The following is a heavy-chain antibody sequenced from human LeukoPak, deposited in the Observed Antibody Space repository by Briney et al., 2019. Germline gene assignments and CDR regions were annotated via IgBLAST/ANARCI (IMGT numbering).Heavy chain of an antibody. Sequence: GGSLRLSCAASGSTFSDYSMNWVRQAPGQGLEWVSSISSSGGYIYYADSVKGRFTISRDNAKNLLYLQVNSLRAEDTAVYYCARDARPVVVFAAINYWGQGTLVTVSS. D-gene: IGHD2-15*01. CDR1: GSTFSDYS. J-gene: IGHJ4*02. CDR3: ARDARPVVVFAAINY. CDR2: ISSSGGYI. V-gene: IGHV3-21*01.